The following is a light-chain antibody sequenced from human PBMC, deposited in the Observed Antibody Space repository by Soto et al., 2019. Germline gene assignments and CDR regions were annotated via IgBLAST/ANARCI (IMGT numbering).Light chain of an antibody. CDR2: SAS. V-gene: IGKV1-39*01. Sequence: DIQMTQSPSSLSMSVGDRVTITCRASQNIGTSLNWYQMKLGRAPKLLIYSASTLQSGAPSRFSGGGSGTDFTLTINSLQSEDFATYSCQQSYNAPYTFGQGTMLEIK. CDR1: QNIGTS. J-gene: IGKJ2*01. CDR3: QQSYNAPYT.